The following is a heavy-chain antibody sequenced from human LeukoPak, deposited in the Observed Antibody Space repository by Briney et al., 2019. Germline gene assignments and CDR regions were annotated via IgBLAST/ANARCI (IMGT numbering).Heavy chain of an antibody. CDR3: TLWKGDAFDI. V-gene: IGHV3-30*02. D-gene: IGHD3-3*01. J-gene: IGHJ3*02. Sequence: GGSLRLSCAASGFTFSSYGMHWVRQAPGKGLEWVAFIRYDGSNKYYADSVKGRFTISRDNSKNTLYLQMNSLRAEDTAVYYCTLWKGDAFDIWGQGTMVTVSS. CDR1: GFTFSSYG. CDR2: IRYDGSNK.